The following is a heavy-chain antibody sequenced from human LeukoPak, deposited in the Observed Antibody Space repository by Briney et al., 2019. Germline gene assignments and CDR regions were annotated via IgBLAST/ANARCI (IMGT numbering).Heavy chain of an antibody. V-gene: IGHV1-18*01. CDR1: GYTFTSYG. CDR3: ARDLSAMVRGVIGVY. CDR2: ISAYNGNT. D-gene: IGHD3-10*01. J-gene: IGHJ4*02. Sequence: ASVKVSCKASGYTFTSYGISWVRQAPGQGLEWMGWISAYNGNTNYAQKLQGRVTMTTDTSTSTAYMELRSLRSDDTAVYYCARDLSAMVRGVIGVYWGQGTLVTVSS.